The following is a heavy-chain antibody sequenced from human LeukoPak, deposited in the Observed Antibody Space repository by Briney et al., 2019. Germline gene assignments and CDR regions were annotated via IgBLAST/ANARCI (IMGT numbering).Heavy chain of an antibody. J-gene: IGHJ6*03. CDR1: GGSFSGYY. Sequence: SETLSLTCAVYGGSFSGYYWSWIRHPPGKGLEWIGEVNHSGSTNYNPSLKSRVTISVETAKNQFSLKLSSVTAADTAVYYCARAPPRWRSYGSYYYMDVWGKGTTVTVSS. V-gene: IGHV4-34*01. CDR3: ARAPPRWRSYGSYYYMDV. D-gene: IGHD5-18*01. CDR2: VNHSGST.